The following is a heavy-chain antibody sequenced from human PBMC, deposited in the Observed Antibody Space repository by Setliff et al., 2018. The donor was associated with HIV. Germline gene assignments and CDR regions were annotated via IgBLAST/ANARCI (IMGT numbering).Heavy chain of an antibody. CDR1: GGSISSGDYY. CDR2: IYNSGST. V-gene: IGHV4-30-4*08. Sequence: ASETLSLTCTVSGGSISSGDYYWTWIRQPPGKGLEWIGYIYNSGSTYYEPSLRGRVTISIDRSKNQFPLKLNSVTAADTAVYYCARETNASGSLTAYWYFDLWGRGTLVTVSS. D-gene: IGHD3-10*01. J-gene: IGHJ2*01. CDR3: ARETNASGSLTAYWYFDL.